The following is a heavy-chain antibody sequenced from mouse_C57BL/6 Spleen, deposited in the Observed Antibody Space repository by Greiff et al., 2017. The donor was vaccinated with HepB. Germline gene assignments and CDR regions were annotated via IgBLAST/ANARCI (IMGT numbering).Heavy chain of an antibody. CDR1: GYTFTSYW. J-gene: IGHJ2*01. CDR2: IDPSDSYT. D-gene: IGHD2-4*01. CDR3: ARKGGYDYDEYYFDY. V-gene: IGHV1-69*01. Sequence: VQLQQPGAELVMPGASVKLSCKASGYTFTSYWMHWVKQRPGQGLEWIGEIDPSDSYTNYNQKFKGKSTLTVDKSSSTAYMQLSSLTSEDSAVYYCARKGGYDYDEYYFDYWGQGTTLAVSS.